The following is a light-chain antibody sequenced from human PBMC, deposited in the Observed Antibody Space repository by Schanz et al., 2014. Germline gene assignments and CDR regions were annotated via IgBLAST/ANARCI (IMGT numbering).Light chain of an antibody. CDR3: QQYGSSPRFT. Sequence: EIVMTHSPATLSVSPGERATLSCRASQSVSSSYLAWYQQKPGQAPRLLIYGASSRATGIPDRFSGSGSGTDFTLTISRLEPEDFAVYYCQQYGSSPRFTFGPGTKVDIK. V-gene: IGKV3-20*01. CDR2: GAS. J-gene: IGKJ3*01. CDR1: QSVSSSY.